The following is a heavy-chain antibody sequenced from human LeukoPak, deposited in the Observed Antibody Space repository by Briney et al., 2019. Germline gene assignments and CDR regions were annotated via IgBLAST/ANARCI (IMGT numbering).Heavy chain of an antibody. V-gene: IGHV1-69*13. J-gene: IGHJ4*02. Sequence: SVKVSCKASGGTFSSYAISWVRQAPGQGLEWMGGIIPILGTANYAQKFQGRVTITADESTSTAYMELSSLRSEDTAVYYCAREALYYYDSSGYYSYFDYWGQGTLVTVSS. D-gene: IGHD3-22*01. CDR2: IIPILGTA. CDR1: GGTFSSYA. CDR3: AREALYYYDSSGYYSYFDY.